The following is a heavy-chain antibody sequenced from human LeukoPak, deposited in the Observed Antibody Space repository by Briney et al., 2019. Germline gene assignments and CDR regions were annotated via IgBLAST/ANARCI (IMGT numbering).Heavy chain of an antibody. V-gene: IGHV4-59*08. Sequence: SEPLSLTCTVSGASIICHYWNWIRQPPGKGPEWSGYIYDSGSTNYNPSLKSRVTFSDDTSKNQFSLQLTSVTAADTAVYYCARRNPTAAGFDWGQGTLVTVSS. CDR3: ARRNPTAAGFD. CDR2: IYDSGST. J-gene: IGHJ4*02. CDR1: GASIICHY. D-gene: IGHD6-13*01.